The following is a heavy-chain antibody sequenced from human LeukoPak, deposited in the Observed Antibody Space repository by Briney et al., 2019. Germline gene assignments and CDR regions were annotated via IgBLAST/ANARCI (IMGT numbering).Heavy chain of an antibody. J-gene: IGHJ6*02. CDR2: IWYDGSNK. D-gene: IGHD5-18*01. V-gene: IGHV3-33*08. CDR3: AGYGDYGMDV. Sequence: PGGSLRLSCAASGFTFSSYAMHWVRQAPGKGLEWVAVIWYDGSNKYYADSVKGRFTISRDNSENTLYLQMNNLRGEDTAVYYCAGYGDYGMDVWGQGTTVTVSS. CDR1: GFTFSSYA.